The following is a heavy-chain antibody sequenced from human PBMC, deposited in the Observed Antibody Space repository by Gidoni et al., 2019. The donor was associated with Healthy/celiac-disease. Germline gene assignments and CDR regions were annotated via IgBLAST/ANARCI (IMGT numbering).Heavy chain of an antibody. CDR3: ALSGSGSYSPWSYGMDV. CDR1: GGSISSGGYY. V-gene: IGHV4-31*03. Sequence: QVQLQESGPGLVKPSQTLSLTCTVSGGSISSGGYYWSWIRQHPGKGLEWIGYIYYSGSTYYNPSLKSRVTISVDTSKNQFSLKLSSVTAADTAVYYCALSGSGSYSPWSYGMDVWGQGTTVTVSS. D-gene: IGHD3-10*01. CDR2: IYYSGST. J-gene: IGHJ6*02.